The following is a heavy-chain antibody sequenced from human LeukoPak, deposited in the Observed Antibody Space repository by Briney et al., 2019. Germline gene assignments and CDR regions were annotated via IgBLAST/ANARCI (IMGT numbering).Heavy chain of an antibody. D-gene: IGHD3-9*01. Sequence: GGSLRLSCAASGFTFNVYSMSWVRQAPGKGLEWVSFISSSLDSNIYYADSVKGRFTISRDNAKNSLYLQMNSLRAEDTAVYYCARGVRDILSGYYTDYYFYYMDVWGKGTTVTVSS. J-gene: IGHJ6*03. V-gene: IGHV3-48*01. CDR1: GFTFNVYS. CDR3: ARGVRDILSGYYTDYYFYYMDV. CDR2: ISSSLDSNI.